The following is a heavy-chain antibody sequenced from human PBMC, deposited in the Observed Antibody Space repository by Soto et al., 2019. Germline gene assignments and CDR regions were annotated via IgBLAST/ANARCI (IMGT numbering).Heavy chain of an antibody. CDR1: GFTVSSNY. D-gene: IGHD4-17*01. V-gene: IGHV3-53*01. Sequence: GGSLRLSCAASGFTVSSNYMSWVRQAPGKGLEWVSVIYSGGSTYYADSVKGRSTISRDNSKNTLYLQMNSLRAEDTAVYYCARDYGDYHNWFDPWGQGTLVTVSS. J-gene: IGHJ5*02. CDR3: ARDYGDYHNWFDP. CDR2: IYSGGST.